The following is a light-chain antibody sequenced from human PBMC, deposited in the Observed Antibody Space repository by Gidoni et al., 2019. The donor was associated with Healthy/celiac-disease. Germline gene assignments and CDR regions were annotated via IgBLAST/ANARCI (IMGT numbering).Light chain of an antibody. Sequence: EIVLPQSPATLSLSPGERATLSCRASQSVSSYIAWYQQTPGQAHRLLIYDASNRATGLPARFSGSGSGTDFTLTISSLEPEDFAVYYCQQRSNWLTFGGGTKVEIK. CDR1: QSVSSY. CDR2: DAS. CDR3: QQRSNWLT. V-gene: IGKV3-11*01. J-gene: IGKJ4*01.